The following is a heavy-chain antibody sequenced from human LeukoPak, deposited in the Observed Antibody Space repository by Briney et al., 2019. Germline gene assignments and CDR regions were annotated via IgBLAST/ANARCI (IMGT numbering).Heavy chain of an antibody. V-gene: IGHV1-2*06. CDR3: ARAYCSGGSCYWADWFDP. J-gene: IGHJ5*02. D-gene: IGHD2-15*01. CDR1: GYTFTGYC. Sequence: ASVKVSCKASGYTFTGYCMHWVRQAPGQGLEWMGRINPNSGGTNYAQKFQGRVTMTRDTSISTAYMELSRLRSDDTAVYYCARAYCSGGSCYWADWFDPWGQGTLVTVSS. CDR2: INPNSGGT.